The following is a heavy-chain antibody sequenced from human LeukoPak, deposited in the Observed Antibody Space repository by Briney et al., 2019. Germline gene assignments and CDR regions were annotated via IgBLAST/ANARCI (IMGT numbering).Heavy chain of an antibody. CDR2: ISSSGSTI. CDR1: GFTFSDYY. CDR3: ARDLGGSGRYNWLDP. V-gene: IGHV3-11*01. Sequence: PGGSLRLACAASGFTFSDYYMSWIRQAPGKGLEWVSYISSSGSTIYYADPVKGRFTISRDNAKNSLYLQMNSLRAEDTAVYYCARDLGGSGRYNWLDPWGQGTLVTVSS. J-gene: IGHJ5*02. D-gene: IGHD3-10*01.